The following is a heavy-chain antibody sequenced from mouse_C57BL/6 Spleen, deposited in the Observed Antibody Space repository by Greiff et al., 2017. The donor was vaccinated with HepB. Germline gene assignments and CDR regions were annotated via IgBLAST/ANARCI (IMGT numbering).Heavy chain of an antibody. D-gene: IGHD1-1*01. J-gene: IGHJ1*03. CDR1: GFTFTDYY. CDR2: IRNKANGYTT. Sequence: EVKLEESGGGLVQPGGSLSLSCAASGFTFTDYYMSWVRQPPGKALEWLGFIRNKANGYTTEYSASVKGRFTISRDNSQSILYLQMNALRAEDSATYYCARLTVVATDWYFDVWGTGTTVTVSS. V-gene: IGHV7-3*01. CDR3: ARLTVVATDWYFDV.